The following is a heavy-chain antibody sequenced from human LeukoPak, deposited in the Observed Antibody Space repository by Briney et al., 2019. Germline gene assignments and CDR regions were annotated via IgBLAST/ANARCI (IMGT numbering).Heavy chain of an antibody. V-gene: IGHV3-21*01. CDR3: ARAGVAGTEGHFDY. D-gene: IGHD6-19*01. Sequence: PGGSLRLSCAASGFTFSSYSMNWVRQAPGKRLEWVSSISSSSSYIYYADSVKGRFTISRDNAKNSLYLQMNSLRAEDTAVYYCARAGVAGTEGHFDYWGQGTLVTVSS. J-gene: IGHJ4*02. CDR1: GFTFSSYS. CDR2: ISSSSSYI.